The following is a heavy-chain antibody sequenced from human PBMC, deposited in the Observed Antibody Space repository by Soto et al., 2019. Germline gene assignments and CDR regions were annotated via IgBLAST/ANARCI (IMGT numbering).Heavy chain of an antibody. CDR3: ARDRSGWPFDY. CDR1: GFTFSSYG. CDR2: IWYDGSNK. J-gene: IGHJ4*02. Sequence: GGSLRLSCAASGFTFSSYGMHWVRQAPGKGLEWVAVIWYDGSNKYYADSVKGRFTISRDNSKNTLYLQMNSLRAEDTAVYYCARDRSGWPFDYWGQGTLVTVSS. V-gene: IGHV3-33*01. D-gene: IGHD6-19*01.